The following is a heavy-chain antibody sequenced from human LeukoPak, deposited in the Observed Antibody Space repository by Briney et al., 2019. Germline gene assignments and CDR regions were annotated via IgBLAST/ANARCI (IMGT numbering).Heavy chain of an antibody. CDR3: AIDSSGSYYWFDP. D-gene: IGHD3-22*01. CDR2: INAGNGNT. Sequence: GWINAGNGNTKYSQKFQGRVTITRDTSASTAYMELSSLRFEDTAVYYCAIDSSGSYYWFDPWGQGTLVTVSS. J-gene: IGHJ5*02. V-gene: IGHV1-3*01.